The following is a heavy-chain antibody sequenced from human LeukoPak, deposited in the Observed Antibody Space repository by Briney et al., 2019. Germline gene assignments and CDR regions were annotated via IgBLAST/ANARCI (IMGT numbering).Heavy chain of an antibody. CDR3: AGDDGATGLLDY. CDR2: ISSSSSHI. J-gene: IGHJ4*02. V-gene: IGHV3-21*01. CDR1: GFTFSSYS. Sequence: GGSLRLSCAASGFTFSSYSMNWVRQAPGKGLEWVSSISSSSSHIYYADSVKGRFTISRDNAKNSLYLQMNSLRAEDTAVYYCAGDDGATGLLDYWGQGTLVTVSS. D-gene: IGHD1-26*01.